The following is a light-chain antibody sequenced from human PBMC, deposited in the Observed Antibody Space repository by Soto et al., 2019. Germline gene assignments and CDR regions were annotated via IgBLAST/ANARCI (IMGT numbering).Light chain of an antibody. CDR1: QNIRSR. V-gene: IGKV1-5*01. J-gene: IGKJ1*01. Sequence: DFQITQSPATLSSSVGDRVTITCRASQNIRSRLAWFQQKPGKAPKPLIYDASSLESGVPQRFSGSGSGTEFTLTISSLQTDDFSTYYCQQYHSYWTFGQGTKVDIK. CDR3: QQYHSYWT. CDR2: DAS.